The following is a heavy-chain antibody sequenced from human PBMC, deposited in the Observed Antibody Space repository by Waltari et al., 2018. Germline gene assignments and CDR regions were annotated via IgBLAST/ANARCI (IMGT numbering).Heavy chain of an antibody. Sequence: EVQLVESGGNLVQPGRSLRLSCAASGFTVSNNYMNWVRRAPGKGLEWVSSIYTGGSTYYAGCVKGRFTSARSNSKNTRYLQMNTLRAEDTAWYYCARFPCSGDTCYYHHFDYWGQGTLVTISS. V-gene: IGHV3-66*01. CDR2: IYTGGST. D-gene: IGHD2-15*01. J-gene: IGHJ4*02. CDR3: ARFPCSGDTCYYHHFDY. CDR1: GFTVSNNY.